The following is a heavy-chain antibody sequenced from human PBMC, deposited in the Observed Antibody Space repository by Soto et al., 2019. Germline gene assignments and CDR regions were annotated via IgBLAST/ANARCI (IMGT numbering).Heavy chain of an antibody. Sequence: PGGSLRLSWAASGLNFSNHWMNWVRQDPGKGLEWVANINEDGSEKYYVDSVKGRFTISRDNAKNSLYLQMNSLRAEDTAVYYCARGDYYDSSGPFSDAFDIWGQGTMVTVSS. CDR1: GLNFSNHW. V-gene: IGHV3-7*04. CDR3: ARGDYYDSSGPFSDAFDI. J-gene: IGHJ3*02. D-gene: IGHD3-22*01. CDR2: INEDGSEK.